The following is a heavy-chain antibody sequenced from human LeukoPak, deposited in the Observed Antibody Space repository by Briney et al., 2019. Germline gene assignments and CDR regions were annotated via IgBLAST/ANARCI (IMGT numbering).Heavy chain of an antibody. V-gene: IGHV4-39*01. J-gene: IGHJ4*02. CDR1: GGSISSGSSY. CDR3: ARGGYDFWSGYPLDY. CDR2: AYYSEST. Sequence: SETLSLTCIVSGGSISSGSSYWGWIRQPPGKGLEWIASAYYSESTYYNPSLRSRATISVDTSKNQFSLKLSSVTAADTAVYYCARGGYDFWSGYPLDYWGQGTLVTVSS. D-gene: IGHD3-3*01.